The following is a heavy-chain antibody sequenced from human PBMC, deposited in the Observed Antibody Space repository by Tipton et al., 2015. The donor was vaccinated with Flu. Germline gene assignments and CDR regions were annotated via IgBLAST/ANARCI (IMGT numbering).Heavy chain of an antibody. V-gene: IGHV4-59*08. CDR1: GDSISSYF. D-gene: IGHD1-26*01. J-gene: IGHJ6*02. Sequence: TLSLTCTVSGDSISSYFWSWIRQSPRKGLEWIGNIYYSGSTNYNPSLKSRVTILVDTSKNQFSLKVTSVTAADTAVYYCARSRSGSYTPFDYYYGMDVWGQGTTVTVSS. CDR2: IYYSGST. CDR3: ARSRSGSYTPFDYYYGMDV.